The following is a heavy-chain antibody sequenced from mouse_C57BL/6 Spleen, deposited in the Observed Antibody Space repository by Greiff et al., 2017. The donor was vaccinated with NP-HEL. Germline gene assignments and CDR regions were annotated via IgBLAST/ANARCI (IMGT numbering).Heavy chain of an antibody. CDR1: GYTFTSYW. Sequence: QVQLQQPGAELVKPGASVKLSCKASGYTFTSYWMHWVKQRPGQGLEWIGMIHPNSGSTNYNEKFKSKATLTVDKSSSTAYMQLSSLTSEDSAVYYCASRNLLLARYYFDYWGQGTALTVSS. CDR3: ASRNLLLARYYFDY. V-gene: IGHV1-64*01. J-gene: IGHJ2*01. D-gene: IGHD1-1*01. CDR2: IHPNSGST.